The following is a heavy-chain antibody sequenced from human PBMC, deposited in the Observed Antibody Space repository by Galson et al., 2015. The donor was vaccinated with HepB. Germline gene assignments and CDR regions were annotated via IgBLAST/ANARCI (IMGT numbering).Heavy chain of an antibody. CDR2: IYYSGST. V-gene: IGHV4-39*07. J-gene: IGHJ6*03. Sequence: SEPLSLTCTVSGGSISSSSYYWGWIRQPPGKGLEWIGSIYYSGSTYYNPSLKSRVTISVDTSKNQFSLKLSSVTAADTAVYYCARGLGHIVVAPAAMDYYYYMDVWGKGTTVTVSS. D-gene: IGHD2-2*01. CDR1: GGSISSSSYY. CDR3: ARGLGHIVVAPAAMDYYYYMDV.